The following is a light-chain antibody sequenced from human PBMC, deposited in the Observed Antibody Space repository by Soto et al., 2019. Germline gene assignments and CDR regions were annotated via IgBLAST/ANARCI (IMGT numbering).Light chain of an antibody. CDR2: DAS. CDR3: QQRSNWPPIT. CDR1: QSVSSSY. J-gene: IGKJ5*01. Sequence: EIFLTQSPGTLSLSRWERATLSCRASQSVSSSYLAWYQQKPGQAPRLLIYDASNRATGIPARFSGSGSGTDFTLTISSLEPEDFAVYYCQQRSNWPPITFGQGTRLEIK. V-gene: IGKV3-11*01.